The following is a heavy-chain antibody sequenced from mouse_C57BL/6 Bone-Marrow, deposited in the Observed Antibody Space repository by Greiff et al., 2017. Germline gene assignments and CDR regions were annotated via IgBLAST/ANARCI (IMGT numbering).Heavy chain of an antibody. J-gene: IGHJ4*01. V-gene: IGHV5-12*01. Sequence: EVKVVESGGGLVQPGGSLKLSCAASGFTFSDYYMYWVRQTPEKRLEWVAYISNGGGSTYYPDTVKGRFTISRDNAKNTLYLQMSRLKSEDTAMYYCARRGAYAIGCRDYWGQGTSVTVSA. CDR1: GFTFSDYY. CDR3: ARRGAYAIGCRDY. D-gene: IGHD6-5*01. CDR2: ISNGGGST.